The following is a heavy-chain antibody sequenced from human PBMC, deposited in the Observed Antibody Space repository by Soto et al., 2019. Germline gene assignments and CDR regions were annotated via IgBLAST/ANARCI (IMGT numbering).Heavy chain of an antibody. CDR1: GDSIISSSYY. CDR2: MYYSGST. J-gene: IGHJ6*02. CDR3: ARIVVIPSAPNCDHYYRVDV. V-gene: IGHV4-39*01. D-gene: IGHD3-16*02. Sequence: PSETLSLTCTVSGDSIISSSYYWAWISQSPGTGLEWIGNMYYSGSTYYNLSLKSRVTMSVDTSKNQFSLKISSVTAADTSVYYCARIVVIPSAPNCDHYYRVDVWGQGTTGTGSS.